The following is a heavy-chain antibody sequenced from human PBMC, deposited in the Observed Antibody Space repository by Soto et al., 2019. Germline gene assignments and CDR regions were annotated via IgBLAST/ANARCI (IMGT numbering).Heavy chain of an antibody. CDR3: ARDEGGSNSIQGGFVKFILDY. CDR1: GYTFSMHA. D-gene: IGHD3-16*01. J-gene: IGHJ4*02. V-gene: IGHV1-3*01. CDR2: INAGNGDT. Sequence: ASVKVSCKTSGYTFSMHAIHWVRQAPGQGLEWMGWINAGNGDTKYSEKFQDRVAITRDAYASAANMEVRSLRSEDTAIYYCARDEGGSNSIQGGFVKFILDYWGQGSVVTVSS.